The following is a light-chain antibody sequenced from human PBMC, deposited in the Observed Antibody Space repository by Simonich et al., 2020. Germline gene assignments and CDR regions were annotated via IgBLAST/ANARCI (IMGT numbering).Light chain of an antibody. V-gene: IGLV6-57*03. Sequence: NFMLTQPHSVSESPGKTVTISCTRSSGSIASNYVQWYQQRPGSAPTTVIYEDNQRPSGVPDRVSGSIDSSSNSASLTISGRKTEDEADYYCQSYDSSNHRVFGGGTKLTVL. CDR2: EDN. J-gene: IGLJ3*02. CDR1: SGSIASNY. CDR3: QSYDSSNHRV.